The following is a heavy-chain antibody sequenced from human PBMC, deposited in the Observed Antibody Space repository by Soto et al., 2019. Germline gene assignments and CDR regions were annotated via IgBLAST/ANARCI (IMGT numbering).Heavy chain of an antibody. D-gene: IGHD2-15*01. CDR3: ARDLKVPTVVLYYYSMDV. Sequence: QVQLVQSGAEVKKPGASVKVSCKASGYTFTGYYMHWVRQAPGQGLEWMGWINPNSGGTNYAQKFQGWVTMTRDTSISTAYMELSRLRSDDTAVYYCARDLKVPTVVLYYYSMDVWGQGTTVTVSS. J-gene: IGHJ6*02. V-gene: IGHV1-2*04. CDR2: INPNSGGT. CDR1: GYTFTGYY.